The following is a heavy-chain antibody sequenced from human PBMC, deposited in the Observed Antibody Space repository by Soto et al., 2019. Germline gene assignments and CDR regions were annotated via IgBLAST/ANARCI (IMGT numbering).Heavy chain of an antibody. J-gene: IGHJ4*02. V-gene: IGHV3-23*01. CDR2: ISGSGGST. Sequence: GGSLRLSCAASGFTFSSYAISWVRQAPGKGLEWVSVISGSGGSTYYADSVKGRFTISRDNSKNTLYLQMNSLRAEDTAVYYCANQYCSGGSCYGYWGQGTLVTVS. D-gene: IGHD2-15*01. CDR1: GFTFSSYA. CDR3: ANQYCSGGSCYGY.